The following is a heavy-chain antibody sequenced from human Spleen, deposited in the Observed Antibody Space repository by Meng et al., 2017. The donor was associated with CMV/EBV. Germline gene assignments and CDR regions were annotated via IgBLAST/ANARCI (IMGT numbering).Heavy chain of an antibody. V-gene: IGHV3-64*01. Sequence: GESLKISCVVSGFTFSSYAMHWVRQAPGKGLEYVSGISGNGDSTYYAHSVKGRFTVSRDKSKNTLYLQMGSLRAEVMAVYYCAKDGYCSSTSCTFYFDYWGQGTLVTVAS. D-gene: IGHD2-2*03. CDR3: AKDGYCSSTSCTFYFDY. CDR2: ISGNGDST. J-gene: IGHJ4*02. CDR1: GFTFSSYA.